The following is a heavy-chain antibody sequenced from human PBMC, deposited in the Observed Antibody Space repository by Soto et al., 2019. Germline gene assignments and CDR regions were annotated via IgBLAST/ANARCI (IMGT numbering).Heavy chain of an antibody. D-gene: IGHD5-18*01. CDR1: GFTFSSYA. CDR2: ISYDGSNK. J-gene: IGHJ4*02. Sequence: GGSLRLSCAASGFTFSSYAMHWVRQVPGKGLEWVAVISYDGSNKYYADSVKGRFTISRDNSKNTLYLQMNSLRAEDTAVYYCARGGFYRGYSYGPLYWGQGTLVTVSA. V-gene: IGHV3-30-3*01. CDR3: ARGGFYRGYSYGPLY.